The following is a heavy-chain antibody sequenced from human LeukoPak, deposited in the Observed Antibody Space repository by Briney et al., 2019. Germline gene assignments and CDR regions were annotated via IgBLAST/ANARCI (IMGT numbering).Heavy chain of an antibody. V-gene: IGHV4-59*01. CDR1: GGPISSYY. J-gene: IGHJ2*01. CDR2: IYYSGST. Sequence: KPAEPLSLTCTVSGGPISSYYWSCTRQPPGKGLEGFGYIYYSGSTHYNPSLKSRVTISVDTSKNQFSMKLSSVPAADTAVYYCARGCWYYDILTGYVRGTGYFDLWGRGTLVTVSS. CDR3: ARGCWYYDILTGYVRGTGYFDL. D-gene: IGHD3-9*01.